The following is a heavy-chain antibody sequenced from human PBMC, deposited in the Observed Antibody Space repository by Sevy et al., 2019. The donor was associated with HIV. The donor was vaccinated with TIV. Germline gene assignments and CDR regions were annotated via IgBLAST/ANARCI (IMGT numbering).Heavy chain of an antibody. CDR1: GFTLTNEF. CDR3: ARVGYCRGGTCFSGFYYAMDV. D-gene: IGHD2-15*01. CDR2: VYSGGAT. Sequence: GGSLRLSCAVSGFTLTNEFFSWVRQAPGKGLEWVAVVYSGGATYYADSVKGRFTISRDKSKSTLYLQMKSRRAEDTGVYYCARVGYCRGGTCFSGFYYAMDVWGQGTTVTVSS. J-gene: IGHJ6*02. V-gene: IGHV3-53*01.